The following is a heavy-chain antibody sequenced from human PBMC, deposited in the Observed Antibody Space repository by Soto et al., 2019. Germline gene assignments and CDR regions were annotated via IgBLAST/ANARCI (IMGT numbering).Heavy chain of an antibody. CDR2: VYPSGNT. CDR3: FAYSASHNWFGR. D-gene: IGHD6-13*01. CDR1: GSSVSGDFY. Sequence: PSETLSLSCAVSGSSVSGDFYWAWIRQPPGKGLEWIGSVYPSGNTYYLPSLRGRISLSIDTSKNQISLTLTSVTAADTALFYCFAYSASHNWFGRWGQGTLVTVSS. V-gene: IGHV4-38-2*01. J-gene: IGHJ5*02.